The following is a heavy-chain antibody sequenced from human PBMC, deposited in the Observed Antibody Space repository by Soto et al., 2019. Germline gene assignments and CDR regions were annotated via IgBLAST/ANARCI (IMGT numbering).Heavy chain of an antibody. Sequence: SETLSLTCTVSGGSISSYYWSWIRQPPGKGLEWIGYIYYSGSTNYNPSLKSRVTISVDTSKNQFSLKLSSVTAADTAVYYCARTLYYDLSGGYYFDYWGQGTLVTVSS. CDR2: IYYSGST. D-gene: IGHD3-3*01. CDR3: ARTLYYDLSGGYYFDY. J-gene: IGHJ4*02. CDR1: GGSISSYY. V-gene: IGHV4-59*01.